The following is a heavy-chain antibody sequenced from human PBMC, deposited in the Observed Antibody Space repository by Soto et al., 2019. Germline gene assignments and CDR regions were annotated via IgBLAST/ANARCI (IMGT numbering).Heavy chain of an antibody. Sequence: PGGSLRLSCASSGLIFIQYSMNWVRQAPGKGLEWVSSISSTGALMYYADSVKGRFTISRDDADNSLYLQMNSLRVEDTAVYYCARDRLARGIPVAGRIDYWGQGALVTVSS. V-gene: IGHV3-21*01. CDR1: GLIFIQYS. CDR2: ISSTGALM. CDR3: ARDRLARGIPVAGRIDY. D-gene: IGHD6-19*01. J-gene: IGHJ4*02.